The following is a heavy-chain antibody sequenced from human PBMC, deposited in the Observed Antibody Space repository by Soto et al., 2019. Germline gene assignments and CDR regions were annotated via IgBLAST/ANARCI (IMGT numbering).Heavy chain of an antibody. V-gene: IGHV1-2*04. J-gene: IGHJ3*02. Sequence: SPLKVSCKTSGYTFTGYYMHWVLQAPGQGLEWMGWINPNSGGTNYAQKFQGWVTMTRDTSISTAYMELSRLRSDDTAVYYCARSAYYLGNDIWGQGTMVTVSS. CDR3: ARSAYYLGNDI. CDR1: GYTFTGYY. D-gene: IGHD3-10*01. CDR2: INPNSGGT.